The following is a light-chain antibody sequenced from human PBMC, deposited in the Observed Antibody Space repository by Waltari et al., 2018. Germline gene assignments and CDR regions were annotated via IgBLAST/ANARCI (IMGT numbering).Light chain of an antibody. CDR3: QRYNSYKWT. V-gene: IGKV1-5*03. CDR1: QSISSW. CDR2: KAS. J-gene: IGKJ1*01. Sequence: DIQMTQSPSTLSASVGDRVTITCRASQSISSWLAWYQQKPGKAPKLLIYKASSLESGVPSRFSGSGSGTEFTLTISSLQPDDFATYYCQRYNSYKWTFGQGTKVEIK.